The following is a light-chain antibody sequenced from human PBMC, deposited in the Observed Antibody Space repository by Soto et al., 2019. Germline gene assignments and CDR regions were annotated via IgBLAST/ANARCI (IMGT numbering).Light chain of an antibody. J-gene: IGKJ1*01. V-gene: IGKV3-20*01. Sequence: EIVLTQSPGTLYVSPGEIATLSCRASQTISSNYLGWYQQKPGQAPSLLIYGTSRRATGIPDRFSGSGSGTDFTLTISRLEPEDSAIYYCQQYGSWTFGQGTKVEIK. CDR1: QTISSNY. CDR2: GTS. CDR3: QQYGSWT.